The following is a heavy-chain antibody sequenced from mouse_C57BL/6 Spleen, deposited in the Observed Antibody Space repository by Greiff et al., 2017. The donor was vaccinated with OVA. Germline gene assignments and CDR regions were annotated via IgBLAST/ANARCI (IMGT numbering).Heavy chain of an antibody. D-gene: IGHD1-1*01. CDR1: GFTFSSYG. J-gene: IGHJ2*01. Sequence: EVQGVESGGDLVKPGGSLKLSCAASGFTFSSYGMSWVRQTPDKRLEWVATISSGGSYTYYPDSVKGRFTISRDNAKNTLYLQMSSLKSEDTAMYYCARQGGSSPLNFDYWGQGTTLTVSS. CDR2: ISSGGSYT. CDR3: ARQGGSSPLNFDY. V-gene: IGHV5-6*01.